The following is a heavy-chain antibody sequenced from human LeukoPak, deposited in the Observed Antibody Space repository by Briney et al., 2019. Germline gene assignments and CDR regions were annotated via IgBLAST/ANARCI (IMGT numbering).Heavy chain of an antibody. CDR2: FDPEDGET. CDR3: AGTPEYYYDSSGYLYYFDY. Sequence: ASVKVSCKVSGYTLTELSMHWVRQAPGKGLEWMGGFDPEDGETIYAQKFQGRVTMTEDTSTDTAYMELSSLRSEDTAVYYCAGTPEYYYDSSGYLYYFDYWGQGTLVTVSS. V-gene: IGHV1-24*01. J-gene: IGHJ4*02. D-gene: IGHD3-22*01. CDR1: GYTLTELS.